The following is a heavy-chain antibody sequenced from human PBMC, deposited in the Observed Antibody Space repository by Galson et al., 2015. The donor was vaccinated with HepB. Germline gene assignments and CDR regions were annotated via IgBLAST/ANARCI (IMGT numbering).Heavy chain of an antibody. Sequence: SVKVSCKASGYTFTSYAMHWVRQAPGQRLEWMGWINAGNGNTKYSQKFQGRVTITRDTSASTAYMELSSLRSEDTAVYYCARDFQLVVPAAKRKSEYYYYYMDVWGKGTTVTVSS. CDR3: ARDFQLVVPAAKRKSEYYYYYMDV. CDR1: GYTFTSYA. D-gene: IGHD2-2*01. V-gene: IGHV1-3*01. J-gene: IGHJ6*03. CDR2: INAGNGNT.